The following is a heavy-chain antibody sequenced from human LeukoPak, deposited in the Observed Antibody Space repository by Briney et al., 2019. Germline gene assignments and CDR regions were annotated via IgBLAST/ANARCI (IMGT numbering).Heavy chain of an antibody. D-gene: IGHD4-17*01. V-gene: IGHV3-48*03. CDR1: GFTFSSYE. Sequence: PGGSLRLSCAASGFTFSSYEMNWVRQAPGKGLEWVSYISSSGSPIYYADSVKGRFTISRDNAKNSLYLQMNSLRAEDTAVYYCARDMTTVTHFLYYYGMDVWGQGATVTVSS. CDR3: ARDMTTVTHFLYYYGMDV. CDR2: ISSSGSPI. J-gene: IGHJ6*02.